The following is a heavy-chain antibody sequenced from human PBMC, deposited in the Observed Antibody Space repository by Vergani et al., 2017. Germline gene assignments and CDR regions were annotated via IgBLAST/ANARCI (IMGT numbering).Heavy chain of an antibody. V-gene: IGHV4-61*02. J-gene: IGHJ5*02. D-gene: IGHD3-10*01. CDR1: GASITSGSFY. Sequence: QVHLNEAGPGLVKPSQTLSLTCTVSGASITSGSFYWSWLRQPAGKGLEWIGRIHASGTKNFNPPLRSRVTLSVDTSKNQLSLKMISRTAADTAVYYCVRASRMSDLRGVYWFDTWGQGTLVSVSS. CDR2: IHASGTK. CDR3: VRASRMSDLRGVYWFDT.